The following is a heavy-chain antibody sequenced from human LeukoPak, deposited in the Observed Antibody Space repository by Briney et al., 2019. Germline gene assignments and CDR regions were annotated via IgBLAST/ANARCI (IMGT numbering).Heavy chain of an antibody. CDR3: ARDRGLYYYYYYMDV. D-gene: IGHD3-10*01. V-gene: IGHV1-2*02. J-gene: IGHJ6*03. CDR2: INPNSGGT. CDR1: GYTFTDYY. Sequence: ASVKVSCQASGYTFTDYYMHWVRQAPGQGLEWMGWINPNSGGTNYAQKFQGRVTMTRDTSISTAYMELSRLRSDDTAVYYCARDRGLYYYYYYMDVWGKGTTVTVSS.